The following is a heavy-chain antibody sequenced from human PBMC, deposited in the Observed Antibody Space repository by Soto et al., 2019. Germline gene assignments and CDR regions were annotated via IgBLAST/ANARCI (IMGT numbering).Heavy chain of an antibody. D-gene: IGHD2-2*01. Sequence: GGSRRVPWAAAWFTGSSNYMTWVRKAPGKGLEWVTVIYSGGSTYSADSVKGRFTISRDNSKNTLYLQMNSLRADDTALYYCARDSRNRNFFDYWGQGTLVTVSS. CDR2: IYSGGST. CDR3: ARDSRNRNFFDY. CDR1: WFTGSSNY. J-gene: IGHJ4*02. V-gene: IGHV3-53*01.